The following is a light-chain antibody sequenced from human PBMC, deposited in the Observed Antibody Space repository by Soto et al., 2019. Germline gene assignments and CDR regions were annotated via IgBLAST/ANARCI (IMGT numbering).Light chain of an antibody. V-gene: IGKV3-11*01. CDR3: QQYNNWPLT. CDR1: QSVSSY. J-gene: IGKJ1*01. Sequence: EIVLTQSPATLSLSPGERATLSCRASQSVSSYLAWYQQKPGQAPRLLIYDASNRATGIPARFSGSGSGADFTLTISSLEPEDFAVYYCQQYNNWPLTFGQGTKVYIK. CDR2: DAS.